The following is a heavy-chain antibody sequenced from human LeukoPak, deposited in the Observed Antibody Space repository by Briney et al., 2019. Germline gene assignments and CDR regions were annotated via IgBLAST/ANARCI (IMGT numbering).Heavy chain of an antibody. CDR1: GGSFSGYY. CDR2: INHSGST. J-gene: IGHJ4*02. V-gene: IGHV4-34*01. CDR3: ARGSEGQLLVHFDY. D-gene: IGHD2-2*01. Sequence: SETLSLTCAVYGGSFSGYYWSWIRQPPGKGLEWIGEINHSGSTNYNPSLKSRITISVDTSKNQFSLKLSSVTAADTAVYYCARGSEGQLLVHFDYWGQGTLITVSS.